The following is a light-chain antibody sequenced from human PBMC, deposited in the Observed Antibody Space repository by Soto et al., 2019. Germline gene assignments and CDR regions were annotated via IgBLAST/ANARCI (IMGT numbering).Light chain of an antibody. CDR2: EVS. Sequence: QSALAQPASVSGSPGQSITISCTGTSSDVGGYNYVSWYQHHPGKAPKLMVYEVSNRPSGVSNRFSGSKSGNTASLTISGLQAEDEADYYCSSYTGSNTLEIGGGTQLTVL. CDR1: SSDVGGYNY. CDR3: SSYTGSNTLE. J-gene: IGLJ2*01. V-gene: IGLV2-14*01.